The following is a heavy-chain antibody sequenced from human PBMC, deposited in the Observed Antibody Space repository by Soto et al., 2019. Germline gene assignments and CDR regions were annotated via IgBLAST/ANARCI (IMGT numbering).Heavy chain of an antibody. V-gene: IGHV1-46*01. CDR2: INPNGGST. Sequence: ASVKVSCKASGYTFINYYMHSVRQAPGQGHEWMGIINPNGGSTTYAQKFQGRVTSTRDTSTNTVNMELSSLRSEDTAVYYCAREKWLVRRNDPFDIWGQGTMVTVS. CDR3: AREKWLVRRNDPFDI. CDR1: GYTFINYY. D-gene: IGHD6-19*01. J-gene: IGHJ3*02.